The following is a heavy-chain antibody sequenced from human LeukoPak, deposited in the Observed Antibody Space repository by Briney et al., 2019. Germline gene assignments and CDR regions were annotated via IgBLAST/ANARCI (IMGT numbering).Heavy chain of an antibody. CDR3: ARDEGYCSSNSCSLAFDP. V-gene: IGHV4-4*07. CDR1: GGSISSYY. Sequence: ASETLSLTCTVSGGSISSYYWSWIRQPPGKGLEWIGHIDTGGSTNYNPSLKSRVNISVAKSKNQFSLKLRSVTAADTAVYYCARDEGYCSSNSCSLAFDPWGQGTLATVTS. D-gene: IGHD2-2*01. J-gene: IGHJ5*02. CDR2: IDTGGST.